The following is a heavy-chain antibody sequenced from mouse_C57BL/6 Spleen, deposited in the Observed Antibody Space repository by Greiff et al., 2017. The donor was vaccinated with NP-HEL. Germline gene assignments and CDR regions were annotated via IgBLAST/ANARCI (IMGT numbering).Heavy chain of an antibody. Sequence: QVQLQQPGAELVRPGSSVKLSCKASGYTFTSYWMHWVKQRPIQGLEWIGNIYPSDSETPYNQKFKDKATLTVDKSSSTAYMQLSSLTSEDSAVYYCARRDYYGSSYAMDYWGQGTSVTVSS. V-gene: IGHV1-52*01. J-gene: IGHJ4*01. CDR3: ARRDYYGSSYAMDY. D-gene: IGHD1-1*01. CDR1: GYTFTSYW. CDR2: IYPSDSET.